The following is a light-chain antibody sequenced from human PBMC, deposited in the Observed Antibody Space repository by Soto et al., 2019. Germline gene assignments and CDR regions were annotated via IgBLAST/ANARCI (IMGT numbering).Light chain of an antibody. CDR1: SSDVGGYNY. CDR3: CSYAGSPRYV. V-gene: IGLV2-11*01. CDR2: DVS. Sequence: SALTQPRSVSGSPGQSVTISCTGTSSDVGGYNYVSWYQQYPGKAPKVMIYDVSERPSGVPDRFSGSKSGNTASLTISGLQAEDEADYYCCSYAGSPRYVLGTGTKLTVL. J-gene: IGLJ1*01.